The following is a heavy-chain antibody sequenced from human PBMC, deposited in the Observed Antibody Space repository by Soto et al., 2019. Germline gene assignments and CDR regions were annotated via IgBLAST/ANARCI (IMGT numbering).Heavy chain of an antibody. V-gene: IGHV1-69*05. CDR3: ARNAIVGDYVFGHFDY. J-gene: IGHJ4*02. D-gene: IGHD4-17*01. CDR1: GGTFSSYA. CDR2: IIPIFGTA. Sequence: SVKVSCKASGGTFSSYAISWVRQAPGQGLEWMGGIIPIFGTANYAQKFQGRVTITSDTSATTAYMELSSLTSEDTAVYYCARNAIVGDYVFGHFDYWGQGTLVTVSS.